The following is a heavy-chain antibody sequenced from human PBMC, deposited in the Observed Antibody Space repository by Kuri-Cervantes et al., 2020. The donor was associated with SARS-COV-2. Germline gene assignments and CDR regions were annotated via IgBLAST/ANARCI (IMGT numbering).Heavy chain of an antibody. CDR3: AREVPTCSGGSCYSGHFDY. CDR2: ISAYNGNT. D-gene: IGHD2-15*01. V-gene: IGHV1-18*01. CDR1: GYTFTSYG. Sequence: ASVKVSCKASGYTFTSYGISWVRQAPGQGLEWMGWISAYNGNTNYAQKLQGRVTMTTDTSTSTAYMELRSLRSDDTAVYYCAREVPTCSGGSCYSGHFDYWGQGTLVTVSS. J-gene: IGHJ4*02.